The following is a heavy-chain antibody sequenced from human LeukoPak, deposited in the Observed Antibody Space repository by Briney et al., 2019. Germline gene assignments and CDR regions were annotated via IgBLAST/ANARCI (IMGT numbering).Heavy chain of an antibody. D-gene: IGHD1-26*01. J-gene: IGHJ4*02. CDR3: VRDGVGAPPFDY. CDR1: GFTFNGYS. Sequence: GGSLRLSCAASGFTFNGYSMNWVRQAPGKGLEWVSSISSSSSYIYYADSVKGRFTISRDNAKNSLYLQMNSLRAEDTAVYYCVRDGVGAPPFDYWGQGTLVTVSS. V-gene: IGHV3-21*01. CDR2: ISSSSSYI.